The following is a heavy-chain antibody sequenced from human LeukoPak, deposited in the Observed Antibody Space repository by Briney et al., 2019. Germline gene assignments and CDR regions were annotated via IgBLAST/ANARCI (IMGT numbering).Heavy chain of an antibody. V-gene: IGHV3-21*05. CDR2: ISSSNRDI. CDR3: ARDLTTTNPDAFDI. D-gene: IGHD4/OR15-4a*01. CDR1: GFTVSSNY. J-gene: IGHJ3*02. Sequence: GGSLRLSCAASGFTVSSNYMSWVRQAPGKGLEWVSYISSSNRDIRYADSVKGRFTISRDKAKNSLYLQMNSLRVEDTAVYYCARDLTTTNPDAFDIWGQGTMVTVSS.